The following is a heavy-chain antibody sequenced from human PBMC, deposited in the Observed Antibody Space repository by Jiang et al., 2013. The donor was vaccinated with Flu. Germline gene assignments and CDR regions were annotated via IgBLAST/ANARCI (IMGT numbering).Heavy chain of an antibody. D-gene: IGHD4-11*01. CDR2: ISLSGSYI. CDR3: ARGNGAVTEYYFDF. J-gene: IGHJ4*02. V-gene: IGHV3-21*01. CDR1: GFTFSSFN. Sequence: VQLLESGGGLVKPGGSLRLSCVASGFTFSSFNMVWVRQAPGKGLEWVSSISLSGSYIYYADPVKGRFTISRDNARNSLSLQMSSLRGEDTAVYYCARGNGAVTEYYFDFWGRGNPGHRLL.